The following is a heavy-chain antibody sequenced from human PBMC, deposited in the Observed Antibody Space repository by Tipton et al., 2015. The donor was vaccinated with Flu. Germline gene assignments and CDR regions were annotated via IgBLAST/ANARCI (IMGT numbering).Heavy chain of an antibody. J-gene: IGHJ5*02. Sequence: TLSLTCAVYGGSFSGYYWSWIRPSPGKGPEWIGEINQSGRPNYNPSLKNRVTISVDTSKNQFSLSLTSVTAADTAMYYCARGSWEVRFDPWGQGTLVTVSS. V-gene: IGHV4-34*01. CDR1: GGSFSGYY. D-gene: IGHD1-26*01. CDR3: ARGSWEVRFDP. CDR2: INQSGRP.